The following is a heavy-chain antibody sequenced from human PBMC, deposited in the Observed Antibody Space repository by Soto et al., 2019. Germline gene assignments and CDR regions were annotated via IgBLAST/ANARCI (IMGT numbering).Heavy chain of an antibody. J-gene: IGHJ5*02. D-gene: IGHD5-12*01. CDR1: GYTFTSYC. CDR3: ARGGGDSGYDSPIHTNWFDP. Sequence: ASVKVSCKASGYTFTSYCISWVRQAPGQGLEWMGWISAYNGNTNYAQKLQGRVTMTTDTSTSTAYMELRSLRSDDTAVYYCARGGGDSGYDSPIHTNWFDPWGQGTLVTVSS. V-gene: IGHV1-18*01. CDR2: ISAYNGNT.